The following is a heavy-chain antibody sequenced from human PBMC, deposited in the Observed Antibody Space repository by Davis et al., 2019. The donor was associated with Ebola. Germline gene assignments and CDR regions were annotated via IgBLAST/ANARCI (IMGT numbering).Heavy chain of an antibody. J-gene: IGHJ6*04. V-gene: IGHV5-51*01. Sequence: GESLKISCKDSGNSFTSHWIGWVRQMPGKGLEWMGIIYPGDSTTKYSPSFQGQVAISADKSISTAFLQWSGLQASDTAMYYCARLLLEYRLWSRQPRYHFSGMDVWGKGTMVTVSS. CDR2: IYPGDSTT. CDR3: ARLLLEYRLWSRQPRYHFSGMDV. D-gene: IGHD1-1*01. CDR1: GNSFTSHW.